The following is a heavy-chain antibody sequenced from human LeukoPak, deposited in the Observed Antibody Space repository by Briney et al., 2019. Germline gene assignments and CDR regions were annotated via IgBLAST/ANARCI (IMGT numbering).Heavy chain of an antibody. CDR1: GYTFTSYG. D-gene: IGHD3-3*01. CDR3: ARGRLSSYYDFWSGYYSESGYYYYMDV. J-gene: IGHJ6*03. V-gene: IGHV1-18*01. CDR2: ISAYNGNT. Sequence: GASVKVSCKASGYTFTSYGISWVRQAPGQGLEWMGWISAYNGNTNYAQKLQGRVTMTTDTSTSTAYMELRSLRSDDTAVYYCARGRLSSYYDFWSGYYSESGYYYYMDVWGKGTTVTVSS.